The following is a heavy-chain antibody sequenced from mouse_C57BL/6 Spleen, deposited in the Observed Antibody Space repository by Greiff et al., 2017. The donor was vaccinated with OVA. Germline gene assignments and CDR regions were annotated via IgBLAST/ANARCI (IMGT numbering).Heavy chain of an antibody. V-gene: IGHV1-69*01. CDR2: IDPSDSYT. CDR1: GYTFTSYW. Sequence: QVQLKQPGAELVMPGASVKLSCKASGYTFTSYWMHWVKQRPGQGLEWIGEIDPSDSYTNYNQKFKGKSTLTVDKSSSTAYMQLSSLTSEDSAVYYCARRNSPYWYFDVWGTGTTVTVSS. CDR3: ARRNSPYWYFDV. J-gene: IGHJ1*03.